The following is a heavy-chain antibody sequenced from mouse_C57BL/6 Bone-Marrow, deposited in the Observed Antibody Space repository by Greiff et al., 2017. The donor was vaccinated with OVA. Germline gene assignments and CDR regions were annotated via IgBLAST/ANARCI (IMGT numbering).Heavy chain of an antibody. V-gene: IGHV5-15*01. D-gene: IGHD2-3*01. CDR1: GFPFSDYG. CDR2: ISNLAYSI. Sequence: EVTVVESGGGLVQPGGSLKLSFAASGFPFSDYGMAWVRPAPRKGPGGVAFISNLAYSIDYAEAVTGRFTIARENAKNTLYLEMSSLRSEDTAMYYCARQGLYDGYYYFDYWGQGTTLTVSS. CDR3: ARQGLYDGYYYFDY. J-gene: IGHJ2*01.